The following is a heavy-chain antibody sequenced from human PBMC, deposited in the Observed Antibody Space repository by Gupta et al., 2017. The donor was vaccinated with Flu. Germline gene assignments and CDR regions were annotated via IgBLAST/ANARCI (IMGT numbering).Heavy chain of an antibody. V-gene: IGHV3-49*03. D-gene: IGHD3-9*01. J-gene: IGHJ4*02. CDR3: SRILSFDAVGNPVGDDY. Sequence: EVKLVESGGDLVQPGRSLRLSCTGSGFTFGNHALNWFRQTPEKGLEWLAYIRSKTYGGTTEDAATVDGRFVFSRDDSKNVAYLQMSGLKIEDTGVYFCSRILSFDAVGNPVGDDYWGRGTLVIVSS. CDR2: IRSKTYGGTT. CDR1: GFTFGNHA.